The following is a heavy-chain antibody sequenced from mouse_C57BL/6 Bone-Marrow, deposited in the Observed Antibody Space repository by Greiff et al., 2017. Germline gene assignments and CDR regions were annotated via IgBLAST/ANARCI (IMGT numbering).Heavy chain of an antibody. D-gene: IGHD2-4*01. CDR2: INPDSSTI. V-gene: IGHV4-1*01. J-gene: IGHJ3*01. Sequence: EVKLMASGGGLVQPGGSLKLSCAASGIDFSRYWMSWVRRAPGKGLEWIGEINPDSSTINYAPSLKDTFIISRDNAKNTLYLQMSKVSSEDTALYDCTSYDYYFAYWGQGTLVTVSA. CDR1: GIDFSRYW. CDR3: TSYDYYFAY.